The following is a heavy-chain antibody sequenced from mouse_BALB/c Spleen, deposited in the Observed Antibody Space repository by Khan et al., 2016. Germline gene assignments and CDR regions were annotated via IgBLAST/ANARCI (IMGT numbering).Heavy chain of an antibody. CDR2: IWRGGST. J-gene: IGHJ1*01. V-gene: IGHV2-5*01. D-gene: IGHD3-1*01. CDR3: AKNSGGYYDV. Sequence: QVQLQQSGPGLVQPSQSLSITCTVSGFSVTSYGVHWVRQSPGKGLEWLGVIWRGGSTDYNAAFMSRLSITKDNSKSQVFFKLNSLHADDPAIYYCAKNSGGYYDVWGAGTTVTVSS. CDR1: GFSVTSYG.